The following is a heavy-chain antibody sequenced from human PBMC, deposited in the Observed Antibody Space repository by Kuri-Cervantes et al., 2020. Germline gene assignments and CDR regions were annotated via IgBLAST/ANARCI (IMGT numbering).Heavy chain of an antibody. V-gene: IGHV3-9*01. CDR1: GFTFDDYA. Sequence: SLKISCTVSGFTFDDYAMHWVRQAPGKGLEWVSGISWNSGSIGYTDSVKGRFTISRDNAKNTLYLQMNSLRAEDTAVYYCARVQLGMSGWFDPWGQGTLVTVSS. CDR3: ARVQLGMSGWFDP. J-gene: IGHJ5*02. D-gene: IGHD7-27*01. CDR2: ISWNSGSI.